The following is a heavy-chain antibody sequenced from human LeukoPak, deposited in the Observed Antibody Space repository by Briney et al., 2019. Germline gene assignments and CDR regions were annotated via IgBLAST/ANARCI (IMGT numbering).Heavy chain of an antibody. CDR3: ARFYANEWELPH. D-gene: IGHD1-26*01. V-gene: IGHV3-23*01. Sequence: GGSLRLSCAASGFTFSSYAMSWVRQAPGKVLEWVSSISGSGTNTDYADSVKGRFTISRDNSKNTVNVQMNSLRAEDTAVYYCARFYANEWELPHWGQGTLVTASS. CDR2: ISGSGTNT. J-gene: IGHJ4*02. CDR1: GFTFSSYA.